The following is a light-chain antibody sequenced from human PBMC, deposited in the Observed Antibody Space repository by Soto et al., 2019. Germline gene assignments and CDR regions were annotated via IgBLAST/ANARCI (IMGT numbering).Light chain of an antibody. Sequence: EIVMTQSPATLSVSPGERATLSCRASQSVSSKLAWYQQKPGQGPRLLIYGASSRATGTPDRFSGSGSGTDFTLSISRLEPEDFATYYCQQYGSFPLTFGGGTKVDIK. J-gene: IGKJ4*01. CDR1: QSVSSK. V-gene: IGKV3-20*01. CDR2: GAS. CDR3: QQYGSFPLT.